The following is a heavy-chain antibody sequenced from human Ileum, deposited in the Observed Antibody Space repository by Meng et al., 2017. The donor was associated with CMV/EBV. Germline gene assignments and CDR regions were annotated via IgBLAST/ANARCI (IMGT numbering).Heavy chain of an antibody. CDR1: GFTFNTYA. V-gene: IGHV3-23*01. D-gene: IGHD4-11*01. Sequence: GGSLRLSCTASGFTFNTYALNWVRRAPGKGLEWVSGIRVDGETFYAGSVKGRFTISRDDSKNTLYLQMNSLRGEDTALYYCAKATDFDSWGQGTLVTVSS. CDR3: AKATDFDS. CDR2: IRVDGET. J-gene: IGHJ4*02.